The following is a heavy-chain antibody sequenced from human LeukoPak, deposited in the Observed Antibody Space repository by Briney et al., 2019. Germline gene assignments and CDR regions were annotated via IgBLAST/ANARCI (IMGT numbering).Heavy chain of an antibody. CDR3: AKARGMITFGEYPTDY. Sequence: GGSLRLSCAASGFTFSSYGMHWVRQAPGKGLEWVAVISYDGSNKYYADSVKGRFTISRDNSKNTLYLQMNSLRAEGTAVYYCAKARGMITFGEYPTDYWGQGTLVTVSS. CDR1: GFTFSSYG. V-gene: IGHV3-30*18. D-gene: IGHD3-16*01. CDR2: ISYDGSNK. J-gene: IGHJ4*02.